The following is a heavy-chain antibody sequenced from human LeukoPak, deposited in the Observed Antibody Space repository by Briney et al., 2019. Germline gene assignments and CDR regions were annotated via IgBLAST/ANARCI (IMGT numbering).Heavy chain of an antibody. Sequence: SVKVSCKASGGTFSSYAISWVRQTPGQGLEWMGRIIPILGIANYAQKFQGRVTITADKSTSTAYMELSSLRSEDTAVYYCAGGQGYYDSSGFWFDYWGQGTLVTVSS. V-gene: IGHV1-69*04. CDR3: AGGQGYYDSSGFWFDY. D-gene: IGHD3-22*01. J-gene: IGHJ4*02. CDR1: GGTFSSYA. CDR2: IIPILGIA.